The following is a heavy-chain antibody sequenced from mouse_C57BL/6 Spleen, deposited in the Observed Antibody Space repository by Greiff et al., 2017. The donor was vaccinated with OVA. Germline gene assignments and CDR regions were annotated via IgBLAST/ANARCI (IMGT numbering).Heavy chain of an antibody. CDR2: IDPNSGGT. CDR3: ASPLITTVVAYYAMDY. J-gene: IGHJ4*01. Sequence: VQLQQPGAELVKPGASVKLSCKASGYTFTSYWMHWVKQRPGRGLEWIGRIDPNSGGTKYNEKFKSKATLTVDKPSSTAYMQLSSLTSEDSAVYYCASPLITTVVAYYAMDYWGQGTSVTVSS. V-gene: IGHV1-72*01. CDR1: GYTFTSYW. D-gene: IGHD1-1*01.